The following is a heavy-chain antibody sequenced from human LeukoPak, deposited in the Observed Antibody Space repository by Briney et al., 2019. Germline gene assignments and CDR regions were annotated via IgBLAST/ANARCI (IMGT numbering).Heavy chain of an antibody. V-gene: IGHV4-34*01. Sequence: SETLSLTCAVYGGSFSGYYWSWIRQPPGKGLEWIGEINHSGSTYYNPSLKSRVTISVDTSKNQFSLKLSSVTAADTAVYYCARDKRGVPAANDYWGQGTLATVSS. CDR1: GGSFSGYY. CDR3: ARDKRGVPAANDY. J-gene: IGHJ4*02. D-gene: IGHD2-2*01. CDR2: INHSGST.